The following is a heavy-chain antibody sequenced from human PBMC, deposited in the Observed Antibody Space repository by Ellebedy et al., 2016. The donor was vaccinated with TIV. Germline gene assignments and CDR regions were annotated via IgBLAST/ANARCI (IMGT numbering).Heavy chain of an antibody. CDR3: AREATLHGGDSGRRYFDY. CDR1: GFTFTDYA. J-gene: IGHJ4*02. CDR2: ISNDGSNK. V-gene: IGHV3-30-3*01. Sequence: GGSLRLXXTASGFTFTDYAMHWVRQAPGKGLELVSLISNDGSNKYYADSVKGRFTISRDNSKDTLSLQMNSLRADDAAVYYCAREATLHGGDSGRRYFDYWGQGTLVSVSS. D-gene: IGHD4-23*01.